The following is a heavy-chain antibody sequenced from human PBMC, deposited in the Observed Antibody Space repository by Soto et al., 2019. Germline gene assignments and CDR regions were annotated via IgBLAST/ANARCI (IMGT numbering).Heavy chain of an antibody. CDR2: ISAYSGKT. V-gene: IGHV1-18*01. Sequence: ASVKVSCKTSGYTLTSYGISWVRQAPGQRLEWMGWISAYSGKTNYAQKFQGRLTMTTDTSTSTSYMELRSLTSDDTALYYCARDNSGDFWSGYSHYYFDYWGQGTLVTSPQ. CDR1: GYTLTSYG. J-gene: IGHJ4*02. CDR3: ARDNSGDFWSGYSHYYFDY. D-gene: IGHD3-3*01.